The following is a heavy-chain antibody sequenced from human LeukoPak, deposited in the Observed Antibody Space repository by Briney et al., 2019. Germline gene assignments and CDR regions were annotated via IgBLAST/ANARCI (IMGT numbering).Heavy chain of an antibody. CDR2: IYYSGST. CDR3: ARDRYYDFWSGYSFHYYGMDV. Sequence: SETLSLTCTVSGGSISSGGYYWSWIRQHPGKGLEWIGYIYYSGSTYYNPSLKSRVTISVDTSKNQFSLKLSSVTAADTAVYYCARDRYYDFWSGYSFHYYGMDVWGQGTTVTVSS. D-gene: IGHD3-3*01. CDR1: GGSISSGGYY. V-gene: IGHV4-31*03. J-gene: IGHJ6*02.